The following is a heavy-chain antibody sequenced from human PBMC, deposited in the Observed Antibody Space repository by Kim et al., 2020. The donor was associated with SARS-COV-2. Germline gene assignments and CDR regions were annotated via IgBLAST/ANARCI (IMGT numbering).Heavy chain of an antibody. CDR3: ARGHPLPLDYDFWSGYTPPSDY. CDR2: INPNSGGT. CDR1: GYTFTGYY. V-gene: IGHV1-2*06. Sequence: ASVKVSCKASGYTFTGYYMHWVRQAPGQGLEWMGRINPNSGGTNYAQKFQGRVTMTRDTSISTAYMELSRLRSDDTAVYYCARGHPLPLDYDFWSGYTPPSDYWGQGTLVTVSS. J-gene: IGHJ4*02. D-gene: IGHD3-3*01.